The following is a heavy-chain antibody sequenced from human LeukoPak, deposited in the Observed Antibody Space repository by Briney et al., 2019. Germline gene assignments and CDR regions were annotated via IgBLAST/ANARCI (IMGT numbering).Heavy chain of an antibody. V-gene: IGHV3-74*01. CDR1: GFTLSNSW. D-gene: IGHD7-27*01. J-gene: IGHJ4*02. CDR2: INNDGSRT. Sequence: GGSLRLSCAASGFTLSNSWMFWVRQAPGKGLVWVSDINNDGSRTSYADSVKGRFTISRDGAKNTLFLQMNSLRAEDTAVYYCARGGLPGGFDYWGQGTLVTVTS. CDR3: ARGGLPGGFDY.